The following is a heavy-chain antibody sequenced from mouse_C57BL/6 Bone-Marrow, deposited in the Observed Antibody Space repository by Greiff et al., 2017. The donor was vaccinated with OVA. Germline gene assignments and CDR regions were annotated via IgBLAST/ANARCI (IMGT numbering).Heavy chain of an antibody. J-gene: IGHJ2*01. CDR2: IRLKSDNYAT. V-gene: IGHV6-3*01. CDR3: TVITTVVADDY. CDR1: GFTFSNYW. Sequence: EVMLVESGGGLAQPGGSMKLSCVASGFTFSNYWMNWVRQSPEKGLEWVAQIRLKSDNYATHYAVSVKGRFTISRDDSKSSVDLQMNNLRAEDTGIYYCTVITTVVADDYWGQGTTLTVSS. D-gene: IGHD1-1*01.